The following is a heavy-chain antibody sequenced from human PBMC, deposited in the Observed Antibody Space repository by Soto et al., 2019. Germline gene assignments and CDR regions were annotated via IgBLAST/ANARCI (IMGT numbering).Heavy chain of an antibody. V-gene: IGHV4-4*02. D-gene: IGHD2-2*01. Sequence: SETLSLTCAVSSGSISSSNWWSWVRQPPGKGLEWIGEIYHSGSTNYNPSLKSRVTISVDKSKNQFSLKLSSVTAADTAVYYCASLYCSSTSCYDYWGQGTLVTVSS. CDR1: SGSISSSNW. J-gene: IGHJ4*02. CDR3: ASLYCSSTSCYDY. CDR2: IYHSGST.